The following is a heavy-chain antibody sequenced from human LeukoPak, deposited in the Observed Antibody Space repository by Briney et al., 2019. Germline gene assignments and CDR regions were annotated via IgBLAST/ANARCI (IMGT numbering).Heavy chain of an antibody. D-gene: IGHD5-12*01. Sequence: SETLSLTCTVSGGSVSSGGYYWSWIRQPPGKGLEWIGYIYYSGSTNYNPSLKSRVTISVDTSKNQFSLKLSSVTAADTAVYYCARAPDIVATMFDYWGQGTLVTVSS. V-gene: IGHV4-61*08. CDR3: ARAPDIVATMFDY. J-gene: IGHJ4*02. CDR2: IYYSGST. CDR1: GGSVSSGGYY.